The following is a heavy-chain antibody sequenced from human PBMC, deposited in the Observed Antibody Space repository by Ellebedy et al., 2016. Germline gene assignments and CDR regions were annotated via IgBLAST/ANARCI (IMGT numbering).Heavy chain of an antibody. CDR1: DFTFTSYW. Sequence: GESLKISXTASDFTFTSYWMSWVRQAPGKGLEWVANIKEDGSEKYYADSVKGRFTISRDNSKNTLYLQMNSLRAEDTAVYYCARDQVTVTTMVAHYYYYGMDVWGQGTTVTVSS. CDR2: IKEDGSEK. CDR3: ARDQVTVTTMVAHYYYYGMDV. J-gene: IGHJ6*02. D-gene: IGHD4-17*01. V-gene: IGHV3-7*01.